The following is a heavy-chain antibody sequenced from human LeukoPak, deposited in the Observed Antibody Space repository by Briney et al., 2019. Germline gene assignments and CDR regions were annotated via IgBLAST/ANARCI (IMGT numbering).Heavy chain of an antibody. D-gene: IGHD6-19*01. V-gene: IGHV3-66*01. CDR2: IYSGGST. J-gene: IGHJ4*02. CDR1: GFTFSSYA. Sequence: GGSLRLPCAASGFTFSSYAMSWVRQAPGKGLEWVSVIYSGGSTYYADSVKGRFTISRDNSKNTLYLQMKSLRAEDTAVYYCARERNLEIAVAGTIFDYWGQGTLVTVSS. CDR3: ARERNLEIAVAGTIFDY.